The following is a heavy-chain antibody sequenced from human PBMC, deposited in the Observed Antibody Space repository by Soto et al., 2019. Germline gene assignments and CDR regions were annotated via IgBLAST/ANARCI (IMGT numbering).Heavy chain of an antibody. CDR1: GGXVSGNSVA. Sequence: PSQTLSXTCAISGGXVSGNSVAWNWIRQSPARGLEWLGRTYYRSKWYNDYAVSVKSRITINPDTSRNQFSLQLNSVTPEDTAVYYCATGYYSGRYYFDYWGQGTLVTVSS. J-gene: IGHJ4*02. CDR2: TYYRSKWYN. D-gene: IGHD6-19*01. V-gene: IGHV6-1*01. CDR3: ATGYYSGRYYFDY.